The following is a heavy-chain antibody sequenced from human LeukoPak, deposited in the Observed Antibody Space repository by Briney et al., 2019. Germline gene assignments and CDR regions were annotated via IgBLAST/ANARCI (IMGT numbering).Heavy chain of an antibody. CDR3: ATSRVFDY. CDR2: INFDGSST. V-gene: IGHV3-74*01. CDR1: GFTFSSHW. J-gene: IGHJ4*02. Sequence: GGSLRLSCTASGFTFSSHWMHWVRQAPGKGLVWVSRINFDGSSTNYADSVKGRFTISRDNAKKTLYLEMNSLRMEDTAIYYCATSRVFDYWGQGTLVTVSS.